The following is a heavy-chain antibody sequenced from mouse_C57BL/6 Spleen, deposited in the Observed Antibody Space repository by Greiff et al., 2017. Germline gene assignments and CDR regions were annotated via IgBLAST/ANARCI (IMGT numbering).Heavy chain of an antibody. Sequence: QVQLQQPGAELVMPGASVKLSCKASGYTFTSYWMPWVKQRPGQGLEWIGEIDPSDSYTNYNQKFKGKSTLTVDKSSSTAYMQLSSLTSEDSAVYYCARGGTVGGYYFDYWGQGTTLTVSS. J-gene: IGHJ2*01. V-gene: IGHV1-69*01. D-gene: IGHD1-1*01. CDR3: ARGGTVGGYYFDY. CDR2: IDPSDSYT. CDR1: GYTFTSYW.